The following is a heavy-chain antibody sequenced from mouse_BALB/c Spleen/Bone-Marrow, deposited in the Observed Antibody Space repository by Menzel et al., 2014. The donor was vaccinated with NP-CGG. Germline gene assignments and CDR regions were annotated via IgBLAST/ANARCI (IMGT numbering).Heavy chain of an antibody. V-gene: IGHV1-63*01. D-gene: IGHD2-3*01. CDR3: ARSRGYSQAWFAY. J-gene: IGHJ3*01. CDR1: GYAFTNYW. CDR2: IYPGSGNT. Sequence: VKLMESGAELVRPGTSVKISCKASGYAFTNYWLGWVKQRPGHGLEWIGDIYPGSGNTYYNEKFKGKATLTADKSSSTAYMQLSSLTSEDSAVYFCARSRGYSQAWFAYWGQGTLVTVSA.